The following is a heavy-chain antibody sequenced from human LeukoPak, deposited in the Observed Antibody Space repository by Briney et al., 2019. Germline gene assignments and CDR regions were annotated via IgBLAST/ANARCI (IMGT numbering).Heavy chain of an antibody. J-gene: IGHJ4*02. V-gene: IGHV1-8*01. CDR3: ARGRFRWELEIRDFDY. D-gene: IGHD1-26*01. Sequence: ASVKVSCKASGYTFTSYDIYWVRQATGQGLEWMGWMNPNSGNTGYAQKFQGRVTMTRDTSISTGYMELSSLRSEDTAVYYCARGRFRWELEIRDFDYWGQGTLVTVSS. CDR1: GYTFTSYD. CDR2: MNPNSGNT.